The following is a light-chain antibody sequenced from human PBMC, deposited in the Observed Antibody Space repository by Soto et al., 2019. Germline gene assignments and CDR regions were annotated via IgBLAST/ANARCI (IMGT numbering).Light chain of an antibody. CDR2: DVT. CDR1: SSDVGGYNY. CDR3: SSYTTTSAVA. Sequence: QSALTQPASVSGSPGQWITISCTGTSSDVGGYNYVSWYQQHPGKAPQLMIYDVTNRPSGVSYRFSGSKSGNTASLTISGLKAEDEADYYCSSYTTTSAVAFGGGTKVTVL. V-gene: IGLV2-14*03. J-gene: IGLJ2*01.